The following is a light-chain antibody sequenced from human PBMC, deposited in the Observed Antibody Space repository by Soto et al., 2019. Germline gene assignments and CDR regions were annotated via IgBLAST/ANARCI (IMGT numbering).Light chain of an antibody. J-gene: IGKJ2*01. Sequence: EIVWTQSPGTLSLSPGERATLSCRASQSVSSSYLAWYQQKPGQAPRLLIYGASSRATGIPDRFSGSGSGTDFTLTIRRREHADFAVYYCQQYGSSPPRYTFGQGTKLEIK. CDR1: QSVSSSY. V-gene: IGKV3-20*01. CDR3: QQYGSSPPRYT. CDR2: GAS.